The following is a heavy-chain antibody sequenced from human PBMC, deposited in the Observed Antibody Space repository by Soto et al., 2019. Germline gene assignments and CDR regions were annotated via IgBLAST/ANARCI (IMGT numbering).Heavy chain of an antibody. CDR3: ARASRDYDILTGYYNFDY. D-gene: IGHD3-9*01. V-gene: IGHV1-18*01. J-gene: IGHJ4*02. CDR1: GYTFTSYG. Sequence: ASVKVSCKASGYTFTSYGISWVRQAPGQGLEWMGWISAYNGNTNYAQKLQGRVTMTTDTSTGTAYMELRSLRSDDTAVYYCARASRDYDILTGYYNFDYWGQGTLVTVSS. CDR2: ISAYNGNT.